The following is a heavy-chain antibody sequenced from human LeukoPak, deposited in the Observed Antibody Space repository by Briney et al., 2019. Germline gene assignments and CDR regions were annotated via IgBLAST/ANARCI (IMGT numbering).Heavy chain of an antibody. CDR2: ISAYNGNT. J-gene: IGHJ4*02. V-gene: IGHV1-18*01. CDR1: GYTFTSYG. Sequence: ASVKVSCKASGYTFTSYGISWVRQAPGQGLEWMGWISAYNGNTNYAQKLQGRVTMTTDTSTSTAYMELRRLRSDDTAVYYCARVRSVGVRLDYWGQGTLVTVSS. D-gene: IGHD2-15*01. CDR3: ARVRSVGVRLDY.